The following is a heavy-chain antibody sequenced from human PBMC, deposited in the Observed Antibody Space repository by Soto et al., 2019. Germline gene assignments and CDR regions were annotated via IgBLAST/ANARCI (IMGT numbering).Heavy chain of an antibody. J-gene: IGHJ4*02. Sequence: QLQLQESGSGLVKPSQTLSLTCAVSGGSISSGGYSWRWLRQPPGKGLAWIGYIYHSGSTYYNPSLKSRVPISVDRSKNQFSLKLSYVTAADTAVYYCARPSMIDGTIDYWGQGTLVTVSS. D-gene: IGHD3-22*01. CDR3: ARPSMIDGTIDY. CDR2: IYHSGST. V-gene: IGHV4-30-2*01. CDR1: GGSISSGGYS.